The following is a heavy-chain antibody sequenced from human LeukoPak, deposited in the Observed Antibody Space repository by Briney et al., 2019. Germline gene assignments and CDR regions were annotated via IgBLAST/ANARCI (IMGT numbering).Heavy chain of an antibody. Sequence: GESLEISCKISGYHLTNNWIGWVRQGPGKGLEWMGLIYAGYSDAKYSASCEGQVTLSVEESSNNAYLQLSGLRASDTAIYYCVRFALTSSLDHWGQGTLVTVSS. CDR3: VRFALTSSLDH. J-gene: IGHJ5*02. D-gene: IGHD6-13*01. V-gene: IGHV5-51*01. CDR2: IYAGYSDA. CDR1: GYHLTNNW.